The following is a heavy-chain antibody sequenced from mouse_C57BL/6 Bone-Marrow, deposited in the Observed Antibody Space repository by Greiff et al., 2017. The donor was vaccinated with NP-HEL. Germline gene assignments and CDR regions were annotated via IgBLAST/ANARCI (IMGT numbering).Heavy chain of an antibody. Sequence: EVKLMESGGGLVKPGGSLKLSCAASGFTFSSYAMSWVRQTPEKRLEWVATISDGGSYTYYPDNVKGRFTISRDNAKNNLYLQMSHLKSEDTAMYYCARDRGNYYGSGGYFDVWGTGTTVTVSS. V-gene: IGHV5-4*01. CDR1: GFTFSSYA. J-gene: IGHJ1*03. CDR3: ARDRGNYYGSGGYFDV. CDR2: ISDGGSYT. D-gene: IGHD1-1*01.